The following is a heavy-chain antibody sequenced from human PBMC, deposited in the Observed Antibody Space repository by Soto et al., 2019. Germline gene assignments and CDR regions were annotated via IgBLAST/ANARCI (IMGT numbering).Heavy chain of an antibody. CDR3: ASVSSGWYHRYY. Sequence: EVQLVESGGGLVQPGGSLRLSCAASGFTFSSYSMNWVRQAPGKGLEWVSYISSSSSTMYYADSVKGRFTISRDNAKNSLYLQMNSLRDEDTAVYYCASVSSGWYHRYYWGQGTLVTVSS. CDR2: ISSSSSTM. V-gene: IGHV3-48*02. CDR1: GFTFSSYS. J-gene: IGHJ4*02. D-gene: IGHD6-19*01.